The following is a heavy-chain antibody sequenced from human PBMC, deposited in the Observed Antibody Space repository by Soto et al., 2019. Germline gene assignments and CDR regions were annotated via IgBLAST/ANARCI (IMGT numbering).Heavy chain of an antibody. CDR1: GGSISSGDYY. D-gene: IGHD6-13*01. CDR2: IYYSGST. CDR3: ARGVRDYSSSSNWFDP. V-gene: IGHV4-30-4*01. J-gene: IGHJ5*02. Sequence: SETVSLTCTVSGGSISSGDYYWSWIRQPPEKGLEWIGYIYYSGSTYYNPSLKSRVTISVDTSKNQFSLKLSSVTAADTAVYYCARGVRDYSSSSNWFDPWGQGTLVTVSS.